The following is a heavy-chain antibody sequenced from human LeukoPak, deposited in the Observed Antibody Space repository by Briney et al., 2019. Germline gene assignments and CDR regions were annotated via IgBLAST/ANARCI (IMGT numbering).Heavy chain of an antibody. Sequence: GGSLRLSCAASGFTFSSYSMNWVRQAPGKGLEWVSYISSSSSTIYYADSVKGRFTISRDNAKNSLYLQMNSLRAEDTALYYCARKISYYYDSSGYYGNFDYWGQGTLVTVSS. J-gene: IGHJ4*02. CDR1: GFTFSSYS. CDR3: ARKISYYYDSSGYYGNFDY. D-gene: IGHD3-22*01. V-gene: IGHV3-48*04. CDR2: ISSSSSTI.